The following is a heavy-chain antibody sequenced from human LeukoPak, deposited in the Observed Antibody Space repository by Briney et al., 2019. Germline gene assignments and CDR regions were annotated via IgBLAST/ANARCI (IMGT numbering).Heavy chain of an antibody. D-gene: IGHD5-12*01. V-gene: IGHV5-51*01. Sequence: GGSLKISRKGSGYSFTSYWIGWVRQMRGKGLEWMGIIYPGDSDTRYSPSFQGQVTISADKSISTAYLQWSSLKASDTAMYYCARGVQWLRFDYWGQGTLVTVSS. CDR1: GYSFTSYW. CDR2: IYPGDSDT. J-gene: IGHJ4*02. CDR3: ARGVQWLRFDY.